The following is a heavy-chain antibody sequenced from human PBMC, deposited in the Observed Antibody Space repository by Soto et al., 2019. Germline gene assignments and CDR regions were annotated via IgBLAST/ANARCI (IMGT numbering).Heavy chain of an antibody. D-gene: IGHD1-26*01. CDR3: ARFRWELLSGNWFDP. J-gene: IGHJ5*02. CDR2: ISAYNGNT. Sequence: ASVKVSCKASGYTFTSYGISWVRQAPGQGLEWMGWISAYNGNTNYAQKLQGRVTMTTDTSTSTAYMELRSLRSDDTAVYYCARFRWELLSGNWFDPWGQGTLVTVSS. CDR1: GYTFTSYG. V-gene: IGHV1-18*01.